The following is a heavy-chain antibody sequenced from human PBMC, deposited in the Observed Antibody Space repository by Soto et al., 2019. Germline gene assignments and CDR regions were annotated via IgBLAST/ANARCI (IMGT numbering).Heavy chain of an antibody. D-gene: IGHD1-26*01. CDR1: GGTFSSYA. V-gene: IGHV1-69*01. CDR3: ARIGGSYSSKDAFDI. Sequence: KENCKASGGTFSSYAISWVRQAPGQGLEWMGGIIPIFGTANYAQKFQGRVTITADESTSTAYMELSSLRSEDTAVYYCARIGGSYSSKDAFDIWGQGTMVTVSS. CDR2: IIPIFGTA. J-gene: IGHJ3*02.